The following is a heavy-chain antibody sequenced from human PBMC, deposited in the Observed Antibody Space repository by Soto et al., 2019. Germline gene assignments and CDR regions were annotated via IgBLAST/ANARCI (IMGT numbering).Heavy chain of an antibody. J-gene: IGHJ4*02. CDR1: GGSFSGYY. CDR2: INHRGST. V-gene: IGHV4-34*01. D-gene: IGHD5-12*01. CDR3: AREQGYSGYGAFDY. Sequence: QVQLQQWGAGLLKPSETLSLTCAVYGGSFSGYYWSWIRQPPGKGLEWIGEINHRGSTNYNPSLKSRVTISVDTSKNQFSLKLSSVTAADTAVYYCAREQGYSGYGAFDYWGQGTLVTVSS.